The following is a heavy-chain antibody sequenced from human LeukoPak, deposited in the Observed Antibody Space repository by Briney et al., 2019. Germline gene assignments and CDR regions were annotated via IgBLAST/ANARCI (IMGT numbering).Heavy chain of an antibody. CDR3: ARDFSLTPRDRDITIFGVVIIPFDY. D-gene: IGHD3-3*01. CDR2: ISYDGSNK. CDR1: GFTFSSYA. V-gene: IGHV3-30-3*01. Sequence: GGSLRLSCAASGFTFSSYAMHWVRQAPGKGLEWVAVISYDGSNKYYADSVKGRFTISRDNSKNTLYLQMNSLRAEDTAVYYCARDFSLTPRDRDITIFGVVIIPFDYWGQGTLVTVSS. J-gene: IGHJ4*02.